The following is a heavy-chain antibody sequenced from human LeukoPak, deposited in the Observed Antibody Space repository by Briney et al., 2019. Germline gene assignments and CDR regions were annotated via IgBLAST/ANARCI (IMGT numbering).Heavy chain of an antibody. CDR3: ARHLYCGGDCYSGRNHYYGLDV. V-gene: IGHV4-59*08. CDR2: MYYTGST. Sequence: PSETLSLTCAVYGGSFSDYHWSWIRQPPGKGLEWIGYMYYTGSTNYNPSLKSRVSISVDTSKRQFSLKLRSVTAADTAVYYCARHLYCGGDCYSGRNHYYGLDVWGQGTTVTVSS. CDR1: GGSFSDYH. D-gene: IGHD2-21*02. J-gene: IGHJ6*02.